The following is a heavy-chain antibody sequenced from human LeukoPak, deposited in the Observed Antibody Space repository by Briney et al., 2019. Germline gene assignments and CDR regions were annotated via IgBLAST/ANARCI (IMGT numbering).Heavy chain of an antibody. D-gene: IGHD2-2*01. CDR1: GGTFSSYA. V-gene: IGHV1-69*05. CDR2: IIPIFGTA. J-gene: IGHJ5*02. Sequence: ASVKVSCKASGGTFSSYAISWVRQAPGQGLEWMEGIIPIFGTANYAQKFQGRVTITTDESTSTAYMELSSLRSEDTAVYYCAINGGNIVVVPAAPGWFDPWGQGTLVTVSS. CDR3: AINGGNIVVVPAAPGWFDP.